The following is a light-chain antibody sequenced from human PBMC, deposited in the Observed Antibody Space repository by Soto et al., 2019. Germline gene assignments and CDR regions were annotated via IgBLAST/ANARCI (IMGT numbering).Light chain of an antibody. CDR2: WAS. Sequence: DIVLTQSPDSLAVSLGERATINCKSSQTVLYTSYNKNYLAWYQQKPGQPPKLLIYWASTRESGVPDRFSGSGSGTDFTLTISSLQDEDVAVYYCQQYYSTPWTFGQGTKVEIK. J-gene: IGKJ1*01. CDR1: QTVLYTSYNKNY. CDR3: QQYYSTPWT. V-gene: IGKV4-1*01.